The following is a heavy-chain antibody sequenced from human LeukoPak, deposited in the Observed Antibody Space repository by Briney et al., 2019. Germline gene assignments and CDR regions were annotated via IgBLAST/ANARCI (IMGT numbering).Heavy chain of an antibody. V-gene: IGHV4-59*01. J-gene: IGHJ4*02. Sequence: PSETLSLTCTVSGGSISSYYWSWIRQPPGKGLEWIGYIYNRGSTNYNPSLKSRVMISVDTPKNQFSLKLSTVTAADTAVYFCAGRSRSGWYYDYWGQGTLVTVSS. CDR2: IYNRGST. D-gene: IGHD6-19*01. CDR1: GGSISSYY. CDR3: AGRSRSGWYYDY.